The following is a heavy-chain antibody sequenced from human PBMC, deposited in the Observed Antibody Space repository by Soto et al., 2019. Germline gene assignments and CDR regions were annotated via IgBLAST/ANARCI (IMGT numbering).Heavy chain of an antibody. V-gene: IGHV3-30-3*01. CDR3: AREASVAALNWFDP. CDR1: GLTFSQNA. D-gene: IGHD6-6*01. CDR2: ILYDGTIE. Sequence: LRLSCAASGLTFSQNALNWVRPAPGKGLEWVAVILYDGTIEHYADSVKGRFTVSRDNSKNTVYLQMDSLTPEDTGVYYCAREASVAALNWFDPWGQGTLVTVSS. J-gene: IGHJ5*02.